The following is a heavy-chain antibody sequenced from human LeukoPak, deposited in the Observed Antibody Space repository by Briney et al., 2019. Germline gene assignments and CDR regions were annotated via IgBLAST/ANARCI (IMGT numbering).Heavy chain of an antibody. CDR1: GGSFSGYY. Sequence: KPSETLSLTCAVYGGSFSGYYWSWIRQPPGKGLEWIGEINHSGSTNYNPSLKSRVTISVDTSKNQFSLKLSSVTAADTAVYYCAKDAPLAGGYDFAAFDIWGQGTMVTVSS. J-gene: IGHJ3*02. CDR2: INHSGST. CDR3: AKDAPLAGGYDFAAFDI. V-gene: IGHV4-34*01. D-gene: IGHD5-12*01.